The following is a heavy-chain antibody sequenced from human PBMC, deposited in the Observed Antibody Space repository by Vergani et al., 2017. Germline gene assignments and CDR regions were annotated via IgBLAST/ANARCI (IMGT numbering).Heavy chain of an antibody. J-gene: IGHJ6*03. V-gene: IGHV4-61*02. CDR2: IYTSGST. Sequence: QVQLQESGPGLVKPSQTLSLTCTVSGGFISSGSYYWSWIRQPAGKGLEWIGRIYTSGSTNYNPSLKSRVTMSVDTSKNQFSLKLNSVTATDTAVYYCARVDGTMAPYYYYLDVWGKGTTVTVSS. CDR1: GGFISSGSYY. D-gene: IGHD3-10*01. CDR3: ARVDGTMAPYYYYLDV.